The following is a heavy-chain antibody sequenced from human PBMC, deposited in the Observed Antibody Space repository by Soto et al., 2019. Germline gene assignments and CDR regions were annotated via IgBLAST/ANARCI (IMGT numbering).Heavy chain of an antibody. D-gene: IGHD6-19*01. V-gene: IGHV4-4*02. Sequence: QVHLQESGPGLVKPSGTLSLICAVSGGSISSSDWWTWVRQSPGKGLEWIGEISHGRSTNYNPSLKSRVTMSVDKSKNYFSLNLSSVTAADTAVYYCATWGIAVAGTRSDYWGQGSLVTVSS. CDR2: ISHGRST. CDR1: GGSISSSDW. CDR3: ATWGIAVAGTRSDY. J-gene: IGHJ4*02.